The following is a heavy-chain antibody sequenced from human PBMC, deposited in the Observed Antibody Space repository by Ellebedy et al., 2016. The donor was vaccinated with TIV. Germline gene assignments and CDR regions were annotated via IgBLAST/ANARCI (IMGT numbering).Heavy chain of an antibody. CDR3: ATSYSSSSVWDDY. D-gene: IGHD6-6*01. J-gene: IGHJ4*02. CDR1: GYTFISYG. CDR2: ISPYNGNT. Sequence: ASVKVSCXASGYTFISYGISWVRQAPGQGLEWMGWISPYNGNTNYAQNLQDRVTMTTDTSTSTAYMELRGLRSDDTAVYYCATSYSSSSVWDDYWGQGTLVTVSS. V-gene: IGHV1-18*01.